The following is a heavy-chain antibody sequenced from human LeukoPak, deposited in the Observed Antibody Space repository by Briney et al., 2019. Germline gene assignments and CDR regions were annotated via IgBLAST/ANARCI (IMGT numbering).Heavy chain of an antibody. CDR3: ARVWRSSHGEFDP. CDR1: GFTFSNYG. V-gene: IGHV3-30*02. CDR2: TRYDGRNQ. D-gene: IGHD3-10*01. Sequence: GGSLRLACAASGFTFSNYGMHWVRQAPGKGLEWVAFTRYDGRNQYYADSVKGRFSISRDNSKNTLYLQMNSLRAEDTAVYYCARVWRSSHGEFDPWGQGPLVTVSS. J-gene: IGHJ5*02.